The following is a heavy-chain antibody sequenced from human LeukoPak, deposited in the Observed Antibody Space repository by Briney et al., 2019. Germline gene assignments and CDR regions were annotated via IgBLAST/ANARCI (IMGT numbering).Heavy chain of an antibody. D-gene: IGHD3-10*01. V-gene: IGHV4-59*01. Sequence: KPSETLSLTCTVSGGSISSYYWSWIRQSPGKGLEWIGYIHYSGSTNYNPSLKSRVTISVDTSKKQFSLKMSAVAAADTAVYYCARGGGGEWFGTFDYWGQGTLVTVSS. J-gene: IGHJ4*02. CDR1: GGSISSYY. CDR3: ARGGGGEWFGTFDY. CDR2: IHYSGST.